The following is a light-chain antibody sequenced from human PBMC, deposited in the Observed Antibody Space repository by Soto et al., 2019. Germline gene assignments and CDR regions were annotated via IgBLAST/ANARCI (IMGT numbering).Light chain of an antibody. CDR2: EVT. Sequence: QSALTQPPSASGSPGQSVTIPCTGTSSDVGGYNYVSWYQHYAGKVPKLMIYEVTKRPSGVPDRFSGSKSGNTASLTVSGLQAEDEAEYYCSSYAGNIRVFGGGTKVTVL. V-gene: IGLV2-8*01. CDR1: SSDVGGYNY. CDR3: SSYAGNIRV. J-gene: IGLJ3*02.